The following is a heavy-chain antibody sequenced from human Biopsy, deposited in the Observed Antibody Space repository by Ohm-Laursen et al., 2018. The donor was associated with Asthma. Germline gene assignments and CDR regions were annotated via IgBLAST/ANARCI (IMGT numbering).Heavy chain of an antibody. D-gene: IGHD6-19*01. CDR2: IMTVFGTT. Sequence: SSVKVSCKAPGGTFSNFAISWVRQAPGQGLEWLGGIMTVFGTTNYAQKFQGRVTITADESTGTAYMEVTSLRSEDTAIYYCARCQVGYSSGWSLLLKKIYYSGMDVWGQGTVVTVSS. CDR1: GGTFSNFA. V-gene: IGHV1-69*01. CDR3: ARCQVGYSSGWSLLLKKIYYSGMDV. J-gene: IGHJ6*02.